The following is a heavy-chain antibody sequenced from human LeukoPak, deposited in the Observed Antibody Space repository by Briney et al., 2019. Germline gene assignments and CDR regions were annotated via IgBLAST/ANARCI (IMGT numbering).Heavy chain of an antibody. CDR2: IYYSGST. CDR1: GGSFSSYY. V-gene: IGHV4-39*01. J-gene: IGHJ4*02. D-gene: IGHD1-26*01. CDR3: ATQVGSSSFDY. Sequence: SETLSLTCAVYGGSFSSYYWGWIRQPPGKGLEWIGSIYYSGSTYYNPSLKSRVTISVDTSKNQFSLKLSSVTAADTAVYYCATQVGSSSFDYWGQGTLVTVSS.